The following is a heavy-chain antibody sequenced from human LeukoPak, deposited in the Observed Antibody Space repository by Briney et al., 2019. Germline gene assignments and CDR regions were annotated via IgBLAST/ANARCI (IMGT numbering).Heavy chain of an antibody. D-gene: IGHD4-17*01. CDR3: ARDPGDYGDPH. J-gene: IGHJ4*02. CDR1: GFTFSGSA. CDR2: IRSKANSYAT. Sequence: GGSLRLSCAASGFTFSGSAMHWVRQASGKGLEWVGRIRSKANSYATAYAASVRGRFTISRDDSKNTAYLQMNSLKTEDTAVYYCARDPGDYGDPHWGQGTLVTVSS. V-gene: IGHV3-73*01.